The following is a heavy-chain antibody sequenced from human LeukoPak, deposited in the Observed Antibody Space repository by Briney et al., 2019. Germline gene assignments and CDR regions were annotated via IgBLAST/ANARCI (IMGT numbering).Heavy chain of an antibody. CDR1: GGSISSGDYY. Sequence: SETLSLTCTVSGGSISSGDYYWSWIRQHPGKGLEWIGNIYYSGSTYYNPSLKSRVTISVDTSKSQFSLKLSSVTAADTAVYYCAREGYDSSYYYYLDCWGQGTLVTVSS. V-gene: IGHV4-31*03. CDR2: IYYSGST. CDR3: AREGYDSSYYYYLDC. D-gene: IGHD3-22*01. J-gene: IGHJ4*02.